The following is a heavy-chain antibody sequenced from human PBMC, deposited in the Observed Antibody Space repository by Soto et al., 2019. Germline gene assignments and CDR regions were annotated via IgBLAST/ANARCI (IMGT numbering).Heavy chain of an antibody. J-gene: IGHJ4*02. CDR2: IYYSGST. Sequence: SETLSLTCPVSGCSISSSSYYWGWIRQPPGKGLEWIGSIYYSGSTYYNPSLKSRVTISVDTSKNQFSLKLSSVTAADTAVYYCARIGIVGATGSVDYWGRGTLVTVSS. CDR3: ARIGIVGATGSVDY. D-gene: IGHD1-26*01. V-gene: IGHV4-39*01. CDR1: GCSISSSSYY.